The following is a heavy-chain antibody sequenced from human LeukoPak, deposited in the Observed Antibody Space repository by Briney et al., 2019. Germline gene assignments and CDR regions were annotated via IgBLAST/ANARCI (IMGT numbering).Heavy chain of an antibody. CDR2: IYPGDSDT. CDR3: ARQSASLGSYYFDY. CDR1: GYSFTSYW. V-gene: IGHV5-51*01. Sequence: GESLKVSCKGSGYSFTSYWIGWVRQMPGKGLEWMGIIYPGDSDTRYSPSFQGQVTISADKSISTAYLQWSSLKASDTAMYYCARQSASLGSYYFDYWGQGTLVAVSS. D-gene: IGHD7-27*01. J-gene: IGHJ4*02.